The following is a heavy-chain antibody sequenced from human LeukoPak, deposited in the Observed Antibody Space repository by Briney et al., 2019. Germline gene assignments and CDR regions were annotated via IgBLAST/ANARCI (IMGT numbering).Heavy chain of an antibody. CDR2: IYYSGST. Sequence: NASETLSLTRTVSGGSISSSSYYWGWIRQPPGKGLEWIGSIYYSGSTYYNPSLKSRVTISVDTSKNQFSLKLSSVTAADTAVYYCARLGWPFDYWGQGTLVTVSS. CDR1: GGSISSSSYY. D-gene: IGHD6-19*01. CDR3: ARLGWPFDY. V-gene: IGHV4-39*01. J-gene: IGHJ4*02.